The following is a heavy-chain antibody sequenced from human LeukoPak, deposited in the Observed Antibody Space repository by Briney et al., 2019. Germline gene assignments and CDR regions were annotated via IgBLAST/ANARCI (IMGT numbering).Heavy chain of an antibody. J-gene: IGHJ3*02. Sequence: GGSLRLSCAASGFTFSSYWMHWVRQAPGKGLVWVSRINSDGSTTSYADSVKGRFTISRDNAKNTLYLQMNSLRAEDTAVYYCSRDTADDAFDIWGQGTMVTVSS. CDR2: INSDGSTT. CDR1: GFTFSSYW. CDR3: SRDTADDAFDI. V-gene: IGHV3-74*01.